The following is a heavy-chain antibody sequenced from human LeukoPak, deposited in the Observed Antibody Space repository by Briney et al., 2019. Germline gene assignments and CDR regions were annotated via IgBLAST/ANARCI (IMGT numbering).Heavy chain of an antibody. J-gene: IGHJ4*01. CDR1: GFTFSSYW. CDR3: ARDGTAAGLYFDL. Sequence: GGSLRLSCAVSGFTFSSYWMNWVRQAPGKGLEWVASIKQGGGERSYVDSVKGRFTISRDNAKNSLYLQMSNLRAEDTAVYCCARDGTAAGLYFDLWGQGTLVTVSS. CDR2: IKQGGGER. D-gene: IGHD6-13*01. V-gene: IGHV3-7*01.